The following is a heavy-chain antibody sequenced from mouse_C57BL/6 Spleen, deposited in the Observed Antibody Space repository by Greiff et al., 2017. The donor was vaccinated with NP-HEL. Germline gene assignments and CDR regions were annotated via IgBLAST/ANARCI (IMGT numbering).Heavy chain of an antibody. CDR2: INPNNGGT. D-gene: IGHD2-4*01. J-gene: IGHJ2*01. Sequence: EVQLQQSGPELVKPGASVKMSCKASGYTFTDYNMHWVKQSHGKSLEWIGYINPNNGGTSYNQKFKGKATLTVNKSSSTAYMELRSLTSEDSAVYYCARDDYDERYFDYWGQGTTLTVSS. V-gene: IGHV1-22*01. CDR3: ARDDYDERYFDY. CDR1: GYTFTDYN.